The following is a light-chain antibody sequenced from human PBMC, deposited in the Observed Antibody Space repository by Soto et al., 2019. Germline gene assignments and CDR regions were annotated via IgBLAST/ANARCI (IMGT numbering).Light chain of an antibody. J-gene: IGLJ1*01. CDR1: SSDVGGYNY. CDR3: SSYTSSSRYV. CDR2: EVS. V-gene: IGLV2-14*01. Sequence: QSALAQPASVSGSPGQSITISCTVTSSDVGGYNYVSWYQQHPGKAPKLMIYEVSNRPSGVSNRFSGSKSGNTASLTISGLQAEDEADYYYSSYTSSSRYVFGTGTKVTLL.